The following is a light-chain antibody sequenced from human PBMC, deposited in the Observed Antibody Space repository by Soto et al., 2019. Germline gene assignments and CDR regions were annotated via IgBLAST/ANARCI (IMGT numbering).Light chain of an antibody. CDR1: QSVSNN. V-gene: IGKV3-15*01. CDR2: HAS. J-gene: IGKJ4*01. Sequence: EIVMTQSPATLSVSPGERATLSCRASQSVSNNLAWYQQKPGQAPRLLIYHASTRATGIPARFSGSGSGTXXXXXXXXXQSEDFAVYYCQQYNKWPLTFGGGTKVEIK. CDR3: QQYNKWPLT.